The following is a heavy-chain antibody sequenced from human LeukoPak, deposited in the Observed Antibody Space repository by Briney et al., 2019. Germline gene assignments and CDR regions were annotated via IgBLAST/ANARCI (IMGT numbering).Heavy chain of an antibody. J-gene: IGHJ4*02. V-gene: IGHV4-34*01. CDR2: INHSGST. Sequence: PSETLSLTCAVYGGSFSGYYWSWIRQPPGKGLEWIGEINHSGSTNYNPSLKSRVTISVDTSKNQFSLKLSSVTAADTAVYYCARWGQNYYDSSGLDYWGQGILVTVSS. CDR1: GGSFSGYY. CDR3: ARWGQNYYDSSGLDY. D-gene: IGHD3-22*01.